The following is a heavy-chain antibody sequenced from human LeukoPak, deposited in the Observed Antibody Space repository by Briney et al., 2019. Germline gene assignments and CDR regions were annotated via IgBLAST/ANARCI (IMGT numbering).Heavy chain of an antibody. CDR3: ARELWFGELSYYYYYGMDV. D-gene: IGHD3-10*01. CDR1: GFTFNSYA. CDR2: ISYDGSNK. V-gene: IGHV3-30*04. Sequence: GGSLRLSCAASGFTFNSYAMHWVRQAPGKGLEWVAVISYDGSNKYYADSVKGRFTISRDNSKNTLYLQMNSLRAEDTAVYYCARELWFGELSYYYYYGMDVWGKGTTVTVSS. J-gene: IGHJ6*04.